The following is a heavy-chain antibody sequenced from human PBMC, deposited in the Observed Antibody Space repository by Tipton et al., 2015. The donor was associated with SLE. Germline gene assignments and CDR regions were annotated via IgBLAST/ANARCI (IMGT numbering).Heavy chain of an antibody. CDR2: VYYSGGT. Sequence: TLSLTCTVSGGSISSYFWSWIRQPPGKGLEWIGYVYYSGGTNYNPSLKSRVTISVDTSKNQFSLKLSSVTAADTAVDYCARGGRIAVLGLATDVAVDIWGQGTMVTVSS. CDR3: ARGGRIAVLGLATDVAVDI. V-gene: IGHV4-59*01. D-gene: IGHD3-3*01. J-gene: IGHJ3*02. CDR1: GGSISSYF.